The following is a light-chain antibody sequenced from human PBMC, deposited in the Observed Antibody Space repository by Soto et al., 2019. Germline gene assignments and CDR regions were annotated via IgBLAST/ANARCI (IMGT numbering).Light chain of an antibody. CDR3: LSADSSAVV. CDR2: KDS. CDR1: ALPKKY. J-gene: IGLJ2*01. V-gene: IGLV3-16*01. Sequence: SSELTQPPSVSVSLGQMARITCSGEALPKKYAYWYQQKPGQFPVLVIYKDSERPSGIPERFSGSSSGTIVTLTISGVQAEDEADYYCLSADSSAVVFGGGTKVTVL.